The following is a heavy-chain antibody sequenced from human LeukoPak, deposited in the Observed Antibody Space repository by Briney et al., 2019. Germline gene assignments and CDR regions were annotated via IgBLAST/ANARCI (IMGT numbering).Heavy chain of an antibody. CDR3: AREDAMDYYYYYGMDV. V-gene: IGHV3-7*01. J-gene: IGHJ6*02. CDR1: GFTFSTYW. D-gene: IGHD2-2*01. CDR2: IKQDGSEK. Sequence: GGSLRLSCAASGFTFSTYWMNWVRQAPGKGLEWVANIKQDGSEKYYVDSVKGRFTISRDNAKNSLYLQMNSLRAEDTAVYYCAREDAMDYYYYYGMDVWGQGTTVTVSS.